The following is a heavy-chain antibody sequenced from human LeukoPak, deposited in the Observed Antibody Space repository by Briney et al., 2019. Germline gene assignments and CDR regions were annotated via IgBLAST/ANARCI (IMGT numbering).Heavy chain of an antibody. CDR2: LSGSGSNI. D-gene: IGHD3-22*01. Sequence: GDTLRLSCAASGFTFSDYYMSWIRQAPGKGLELISYLSGSGSNIYYADSVKGRFTISRDNAKNSLSLQMNSLRAEDTAVYYCARDTPYYYDSSGYSPNAFDIWGQGTMVTVSS. CDR1: GFTFSDYY. V-gene: IGHV3-11*04. J-gene: IGHJ3*02. CDR3: ARDTPYYYDSSGYSPNAFDI.